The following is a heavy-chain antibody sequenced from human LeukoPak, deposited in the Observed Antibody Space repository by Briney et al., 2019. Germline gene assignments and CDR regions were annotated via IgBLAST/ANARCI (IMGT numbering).Heavy chain of an antibody. CDR3: ARGVPAAIFRYNRFDP. D-gene: IGHD2-2*01. CDR1: GGSFSGYY. J-gene: IGHJ5*02. Sequence: PSETLSLTCAVYGGSFSGYYWSSIRRPPGKGLEWIGEINHSGSTNYNPSLKSRVTIPVDTSKNQFSLKLSSVTAADTAVYYSARGVPAAIFRYNRFDPWGQGTLVTVSS. CDR2: INHSGST. V-gene: IGHV4-34*01.